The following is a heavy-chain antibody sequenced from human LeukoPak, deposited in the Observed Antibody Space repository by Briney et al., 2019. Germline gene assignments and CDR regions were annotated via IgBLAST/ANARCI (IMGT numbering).Heavy chain of an antibody. CDR2: INSDGSST. V-gene: IGHV3-74*01. CDR3: ARGFWSYWYYFDY. J-gene: IGHJ4*02. D-gene: IGHD1-26*01. CDR1: GFTFSSYW. Sequence: GGSLRLSCAASGFTFSSYWMHWVRQAPGKGLVWVSRINSDGSSTSYADSVKGRFTISRDNAKNTLYLQMNSLGAEDTAVYYCARGFWSYWYYFDYWGQGTLVTVSS.